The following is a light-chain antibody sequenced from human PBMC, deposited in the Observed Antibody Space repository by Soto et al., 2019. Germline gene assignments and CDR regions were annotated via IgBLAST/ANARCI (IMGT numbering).Light chain of an antibody. CDR2: KAS. CDR1: QTISSW. J-gene: IGKJ4*01. Sequence: IQMTQSPSTLSGTVGERVTITCRASQTISSWLAWYQQKPGKAPKLLIYKASTLKSGVPSRFSGSGSGTEFTLTISSLQPDDFATYYCHQYNSYHTFGGRAKVDI. V-gene: IGKV1-5*03. CDR3: HQYNSYHT.